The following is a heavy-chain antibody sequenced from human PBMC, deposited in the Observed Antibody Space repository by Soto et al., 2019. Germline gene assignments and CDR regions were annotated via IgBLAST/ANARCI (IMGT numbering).Heavy chain of an antibody. Sequence: PGGSLRLSCAASGFTFSSYWMHWVRQAPGKGLVWVSRINSDGSSTSYADSVKGRFTISRDNAKNTLYLQMNSLRAEDTAVYYCARDYDFWSGPSYYYYGMDVRGQGTTVTVS. V-gene: IGHV3-74*01. D-gene: IGHD3-3*01. CDR3: ARDYDFWSGPSYYYYGMDV. CDR2: INSDGSST. J-gene: IGHJ6*02. CDR1: GFTFSSYW.